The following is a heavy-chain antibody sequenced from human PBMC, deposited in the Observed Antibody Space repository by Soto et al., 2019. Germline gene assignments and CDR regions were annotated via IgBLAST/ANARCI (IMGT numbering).Heavy chain of an antibody. CDR3: ASARLGDDGGDIVVVVAASGDFDY. J-gene: IGHJ4*02. Sequence: QVQLVQSGAEVKKPGASVKVSCKASGYTFTSYDINWVRQATGQGLEWMGRMNPNSGNTGYAQKFQGSVTMSRNTSISRAYIELSGLGSEDTAVYYCASARLGDDGGDIVVVVAASGDFDYWGQGTLVTVSS. CDR2: MNPNSGNT. V-gene: IGHV1-8*01. CDR1: GYTFTSYD. D-gene: IGHD2-15*01.